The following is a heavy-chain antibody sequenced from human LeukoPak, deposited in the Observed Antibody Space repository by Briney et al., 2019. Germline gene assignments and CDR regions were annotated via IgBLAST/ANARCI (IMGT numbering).Heavy chain of an antibody. D-gene: IGHD2-2*01. CDR2: FDPEDDET. V-gene: IGHV1-24*01. Sequence: ASVKVPCKVSGYTLTELSMHWVRQAPGKGLEWMGGFDPEDDETIYAQKFQGRVTMTEDTSTDTAYMELSSLRSEDTAVYYCATKGLVPAPRYNWFDPWGQGTLVTVSS. CDR1: GYTLTELS. J-gene: IGHJ5*02. CDR3: ATKGLVPAPRYNWFDP.